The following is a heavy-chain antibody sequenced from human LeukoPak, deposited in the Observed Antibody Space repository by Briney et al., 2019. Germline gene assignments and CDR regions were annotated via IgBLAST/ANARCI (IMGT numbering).Heavy chain of an antibody. J-gene: IGHJ5*02. Sequence: GGSLRLSCAASGFPFSNHAMSWVRQPPGKGLEWVAAISNGNTYYADSVRGRFAISRDNSKNTLYLQMNSLRAEDTAVYYCARDRSVVVAAYWFDPWGQGTLVTVSS. V-gene: IGHV3-23*01. CDR3: ARDRSVVVAAYWFDP. CDR1: GFPFSNHA. CDR2: ISNGNT. D-gene: IGHD2-15*01.